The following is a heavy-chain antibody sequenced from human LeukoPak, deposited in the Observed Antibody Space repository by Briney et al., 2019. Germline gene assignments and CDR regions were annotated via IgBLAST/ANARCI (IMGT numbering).Heavy chain of an antibody. D-gene: IGHD6-13*01. Sequence: PSETLSLTCAVYGGSFSGYYWSWIRQPPGKGLEWIGEINHSGSTNYNPSLKSRVTISVDTSNNQFSLKLSSVTAADTAVHYCARSGSSSWYSQYNWFDPWGQGTLVTVSS. CDR3: ARSGSSSWYSQYNWFDP. J-gene: IGHJ5*02. V-gene: IGHV4-34*01. CDR1: GGSFSGYY. CDR2: INHSGST.